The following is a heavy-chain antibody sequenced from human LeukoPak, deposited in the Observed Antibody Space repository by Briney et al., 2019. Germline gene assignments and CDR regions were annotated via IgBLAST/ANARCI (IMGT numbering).Heavy chain of an antibody. J-gene: IGHJ4*02. Sequence: GGSLRLSCAASGFSYRNYAMTWVRQAPGKGLEWVSGISGSGGNTYYADSVKGRFTISRDNAKNSLYLQMNSLRAEDTAVYYCARDRRYFDGSFDYWGQGTLVTVSS. CDR2: ISGSGGNT. D-gene: IGHD3-9*01. V-gene: IGHV3-23*01. CDR3: ARDRRYFDGSFDY. CDR1: GFSYRNYA.